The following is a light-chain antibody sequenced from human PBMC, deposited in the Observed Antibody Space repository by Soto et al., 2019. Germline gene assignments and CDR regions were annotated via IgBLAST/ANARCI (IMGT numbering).Light chain of an antibody. J-gene: IGLJ2*01. CDR3: CSYAGSRTYV. Sequence: QSALTQPASVSGPLGQSIVISCTGSSSDIGSYDLVSWYQQYPGKAPTVVIFEGTKRPSGVSNRFSGSKSGNTASLTISGLQTEDEADYYCCSYAGSRTYVFGGGTKLTVL. V-gene: IGLV2-23*01. CDR2: EGT. CDR1: SSDIGSYDL.